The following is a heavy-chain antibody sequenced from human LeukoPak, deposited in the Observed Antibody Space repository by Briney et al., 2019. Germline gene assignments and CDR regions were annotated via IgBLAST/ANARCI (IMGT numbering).Heavy chain of an antibody. Sequence: PSETLSLTCTVSVGSISSGSYYWSWIRQPAGKGLEWIGRIYTSGSTNYNPSLKSRVTISVDTSKNRFSLKLSSVTVADTAVYYCAREVTIFGVVTDDAFDIWGQGTMVTVSS. J-gene: IGHJ3*02. CDR1: VGSISSGSYY. D-gene: IGHD3-3*01. CDR2: IYTSGST. CDR3: AREVTIFGVVTDDAFDI. V-gene: IGHV4-61*02.